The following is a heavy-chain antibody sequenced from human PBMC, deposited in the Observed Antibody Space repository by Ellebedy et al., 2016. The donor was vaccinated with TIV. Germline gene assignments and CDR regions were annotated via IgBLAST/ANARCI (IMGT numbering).Heavy chain of an antibody. Sequence: ASVKVSCTASGYTFTSYGISWVRQAPGQGLEWMGWISAYNGNTNYAQKLQGRVTMTTDTSTSTAYMELRSLRSDDTAVYYCARDIGDYDYVWGSSLTGYFDYWGQGTLVTVSS. J-gene: IGHJ4*02. CDR1: GYTFTSYG. CDR2: ISAYNGNT. CDR3: ARDIGDYDYVWGSSLTGYFDY. V-gene: IGHV1-18*01. D-gene: IGHD3-16*01.